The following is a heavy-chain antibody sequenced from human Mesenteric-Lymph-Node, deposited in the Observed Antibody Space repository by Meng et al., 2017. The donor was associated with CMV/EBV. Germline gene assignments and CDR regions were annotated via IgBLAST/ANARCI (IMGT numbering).Heavy chain of an antibody. J-gene: IGHJ4*02. CDR2: IYPGDSDT. Sequence: GGSLRLSCKGSGYSFTSYWIGWVRQMPGKGLEWMGIIYPGDSDTRYSPSFQGQVTISADESISTAYLQWSSLKASDTAMYYCARRYCTNGVCYLLDYWGQGTLVTVSS. CDR1: GYSFTSYW. CDR3: ARRYCTNGVCYLLDY. D-gene: IGHD2-8*01. V-gene: IGHV5-51*01.